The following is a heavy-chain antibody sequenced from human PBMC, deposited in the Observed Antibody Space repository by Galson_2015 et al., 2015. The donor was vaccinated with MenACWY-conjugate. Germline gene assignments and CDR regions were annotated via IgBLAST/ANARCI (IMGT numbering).Heavy chain of an antibody. CDR3: ARGVYDSSGYCFP. D-gene: IGHD3-22*01. CDR1: GFTFSSYE. V-gene: IGHV3-48*03. J-gene: IGHJ1*01. Sequence: SLRLSCAASGFTFSSYEMHWVRQAPGKGLVWVSCISSSGNTIYYADSVKGRFTISRDNAKNSLYLQMNSLRAEDTAVYYCARGVYDSSGYCFPWGQGTLVTVSS. CDR2: ISSSGNTI.